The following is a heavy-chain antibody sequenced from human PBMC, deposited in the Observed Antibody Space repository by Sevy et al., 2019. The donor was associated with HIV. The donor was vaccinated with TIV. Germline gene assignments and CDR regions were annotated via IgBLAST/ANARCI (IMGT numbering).Heavy chain of an antibody. J-gene: IGHJ4*02. CDR1: GNTFTSYG. CDR2: ISAYNGNT. Sequence: ASVKVSCKASGNTFTSYGISWVRQAPGQGPEWRGWISAYNGNTNYAQKLQGRVTMTTDKSTSTAYMELRSLRSDDTAVYYCARSVEYDSSGYYYVLPYFDYWGQGTLVTVSS. D-gene: IGHD3-22*01. CDR3: ARSVEYDSSGYYYVLPYFDY. V-gene: IGHV1-18*01.